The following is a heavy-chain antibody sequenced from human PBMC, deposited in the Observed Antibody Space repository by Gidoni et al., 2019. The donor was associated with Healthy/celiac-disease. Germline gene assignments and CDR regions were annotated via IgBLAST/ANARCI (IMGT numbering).Heavy chain of an antibody. V-gene: IGHV3-53*01. D-gene: IGHD5-18*01. Sequence: EVQLVESGGGWIQPGGSLRLSCEVSGFIVSSNYMRWVRQAPWRGLEWVSVIYSGGSTSYADSVKGRFTISRDNSKNTVYLQMNSLRAEDTAVYYCARDFGSSYGSDYWGQGTLVTVSS. J-gene: IGHJ4*02. CDR3: ARDFGSSYGSDY. CDR1: GFIVSSNY. CDR2: IYSGGST.